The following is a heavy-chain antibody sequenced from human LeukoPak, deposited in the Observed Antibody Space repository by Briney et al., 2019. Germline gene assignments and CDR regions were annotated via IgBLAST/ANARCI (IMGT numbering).Heavy chain of an antibody. CDR1: EFTFSDYY. Sequence: TGGSLRLSCAASEFTFSDYYMSWIRQAPGKGLEWVSYISSSGSTIYYADSVKGRFTISRDNAKNSLYLQMNSLRAEDTAVYYCARVRYGGNSDYFDYWGQGILVTVSS. D-gene: IGHD4-23*01. CDR3: ARVRYGGNSDYFDY. CDR2: ISSSGSTI. J-gene: IGHJ4*02. V-gene: IGHV3-11*01.